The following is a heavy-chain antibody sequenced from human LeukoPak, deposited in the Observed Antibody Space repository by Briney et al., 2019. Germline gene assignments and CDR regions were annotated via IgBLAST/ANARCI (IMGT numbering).Heavy chain of an antibody. CDR2: ISSSSSYI. V-gene: IGHV3-21*01. Sequence: GGSLRLSCAASGFTFSNYTMNWVRQAPGQGLEWVSSISSSSSYIYYADSMQGRFTISRDNAKNSLCLQINSLRAEDTAVYYCVSVPYYYHSCFWGQGTLVTVSS. CDR1: GFTFSNYT. D-gene: IGHD3-22*01. CDR3: VSVPYYYHSCF. J-gene: IGHJ4*02.